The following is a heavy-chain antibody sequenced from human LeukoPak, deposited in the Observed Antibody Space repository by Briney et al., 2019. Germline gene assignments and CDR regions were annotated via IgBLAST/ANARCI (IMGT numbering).Heavy chain of an antibody. CDR2: IDDSGST. CDR3: ARAMWDIVVVVAATGFDY. D-gene: IGHD2-15*01. Sequence: RTSETLSLTCTVSGGSISIYYWSWIRQPPGNGLEWVGYIDDSGSTNYNPSPKSRVTISVDTSQKQLSLKLSSVTAADTAVYYCARAMWDIVVVVAATGFDYWGQGTLVTVSS. CDR1: GGSISIYY. J-gene: IGHJ4*02. V-gene: IGHV4-59*01.